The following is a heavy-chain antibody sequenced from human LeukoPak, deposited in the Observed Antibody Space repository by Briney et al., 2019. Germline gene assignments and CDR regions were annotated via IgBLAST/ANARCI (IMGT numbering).Heavy chain of an antibody. J-gene: IGHJ4*02. V-gene: IGHV3-53*01. CDR3: ARDRDYSTSPFDY. CDR2: LYNAGST. CDR1: GFIVSNNY. D-gene: IGHD4-11*01. Sequence: GGSLRLSCVASGFIVSNNYMSWVRQAPGKGLEWVSVLYNAGSTYYADSVKGRFTISRDNSKNTLYLQMYSLRAEDTAVYYCARDRDYSTSPFDYWGQGTLVTVSS.